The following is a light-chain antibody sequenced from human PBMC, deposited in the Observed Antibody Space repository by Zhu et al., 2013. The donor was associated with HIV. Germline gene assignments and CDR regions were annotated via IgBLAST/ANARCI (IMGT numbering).Light chain of an antibody. CDR3: AAWDDSLSSCV. J-gene: IGLJ3*02. V-gene: IGLV1-47*01. CDR2: RNN. CDR1: SSNIGSNY. Sequence: QSVLTQPPSASGTPGQRVTISCSGSSSNIGSNYVYWYQQVPGTAPKLLLHRNNQRPSGVPDRFSGSKSGTSASLAISGLRSEDEADYFCAAWDDSLSSCVFGGGTKLTVL.